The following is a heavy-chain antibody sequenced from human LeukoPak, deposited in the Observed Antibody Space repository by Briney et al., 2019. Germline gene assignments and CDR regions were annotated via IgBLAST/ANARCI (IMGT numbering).Heavy chain of an antibody. Sequence: PARSLTLSCAASGFTFSNYGMHCVRQAPGKGLEWVAGISEDGINKYYADSVKARFTISRDNSNNTLFLQMNNLRADDTAVYYCAKDRETTASGTFDYWGQGALVTASS. CDR2: ISEDGINK. D-gene: IGHD6-13*01. J-gene: IGHJ4*02. V-gene: IGHV3-30*18. CDR1: GFTFSNYG. CDR3: AKDRETTASGTFDY.